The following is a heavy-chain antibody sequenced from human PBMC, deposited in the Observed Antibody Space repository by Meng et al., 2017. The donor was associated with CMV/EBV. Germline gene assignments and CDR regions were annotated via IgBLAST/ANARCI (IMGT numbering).Heavy chain of an antibody. Sequence: ASVKVSCKASGYTFTSYGISWVRQAPGQGLEWMGWISAYNGNTNYAQKLQGRVTMTTDTSTSTAYMELRSLRSEDTAVYYCAREMATRGGNYYYYGMDVWGQGTTVTVSS. CDR1: GYTFTSYG. D-gene: IGHD5-24*01. CDR2: ISAYNGNT. J-gene: IGHJ6*02. CDR3: AREMATRGGNYYYYGMDV. V-gene: IGHV1-18*01.